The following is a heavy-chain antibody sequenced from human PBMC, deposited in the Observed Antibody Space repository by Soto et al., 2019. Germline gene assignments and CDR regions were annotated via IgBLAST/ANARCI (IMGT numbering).Heavy chain of an antibody. D-gene: IGHD1-26*01. J-gene: IGHJ4*01. CDR2: TYYRSKWYY. V-gene: IGHV6-1*01. CDR3: ARGEQYSGRIFDY. Sequence: TGDSVSSNSAGWSWVRQSPSRGLEWLGRTYYRSKWYYEYAVSVRGRITINPDTSKNQYSLQLNSVTPEDTAVYFCARGEQYSGRIFDYWGQGTLVTVS. CDR1: GDSVSSNSAG.